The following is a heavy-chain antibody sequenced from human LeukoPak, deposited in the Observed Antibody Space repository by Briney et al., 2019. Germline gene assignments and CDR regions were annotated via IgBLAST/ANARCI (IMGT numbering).Heavy chain of an antibody. J-gene: IGHJ5*02. V-gene: IGHV3-21*01. CDR3: ARDTAVAGYMP. CDR1: GFTFSSYS. D-gene: IGHD6-19*01. CDR2: ISSSSSYI. Sequence: PGGSLRLSCAASGFTFSSYSMNWVRQAPGKGLEWVSSISSSSSYIHYADSVKGRFTISRDNAKNSLYLQMNSLRAEDTAVYYCARDTAVAGYMPWGQGTLVTVSS.